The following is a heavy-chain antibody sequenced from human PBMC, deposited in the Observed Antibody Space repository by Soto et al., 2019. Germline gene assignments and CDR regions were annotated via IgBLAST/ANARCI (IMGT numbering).Heavy chain of an antibody. J-gene: IGHJ4*02. V-gene: IGHV1-3*01. Sequence: ASVKVSCKASGYTFTGYYMHWVRQAPGQGLEWMGWINAGNGKTAYSQKFQGRVTVTRDTSVSTAYMELTAADTAVYYCARHRDYDILTNYRKFYFDYWGQGTLVTVSS. CDR1: GYTFTGYY. CDR3: ARHRDYDILTNYRKFYFDY. D-gene: IGHD3-9*01. CDR2: INAGNGKT.